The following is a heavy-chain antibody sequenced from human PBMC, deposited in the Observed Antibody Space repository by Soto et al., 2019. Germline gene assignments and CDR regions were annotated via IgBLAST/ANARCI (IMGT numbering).Heavy chain of an antibody. Sequence: PGGSLRLSCAASGFTFSGYAMNWVRQAPGRGLEWVSAISGSGGSTYYADSVKGRFTISRDNSRNTLYLQMRSLRAEDTAIYYCANPEIIARGGNAPDYWGQGSLVTVSS. D-gene: IGHD3-16*01. CDR2: ISGSGGST. CDR3: ANPEIIARGGNAPDY. J-gene: IGHJ4*02. CDR1: GFTFSGYA. V-gene: IGHV3-23*01.